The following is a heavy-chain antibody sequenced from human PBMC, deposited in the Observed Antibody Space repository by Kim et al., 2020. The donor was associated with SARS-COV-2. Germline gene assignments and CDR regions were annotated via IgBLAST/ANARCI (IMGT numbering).Heavy chain of an antibody. J-gene: IGHJ4*02. D-gene: IGHD2-21*02. Sequence: VKRRFPIPRDNSKNTLYLQMNSLRAEDTAVYYCAKDPAFSYCGGDCYFGWGQGTLVTVSS. CDR3: AKDPAFSYCGGDCYFG. V-gene: IGHV3-30*02.